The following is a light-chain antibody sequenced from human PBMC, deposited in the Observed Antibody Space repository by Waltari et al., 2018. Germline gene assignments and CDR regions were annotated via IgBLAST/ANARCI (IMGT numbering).Light chain of an antibody. CDR3: LQYNSYPRT. J-gene: IGKJ1*01. Sequence: DIQMTQSPSSLSASIGYRVTITCRASQGINDYLAWFQQRPGKAPKSLIYRVSSLQRGVPSKFSGRGSGTEFTLTISSLQPEDFATYYCLQYNSYPRTFGQGTKVEIK. CDR2: RVS. V-gene: IGKV1-16*02. CDR1: QGINDY.